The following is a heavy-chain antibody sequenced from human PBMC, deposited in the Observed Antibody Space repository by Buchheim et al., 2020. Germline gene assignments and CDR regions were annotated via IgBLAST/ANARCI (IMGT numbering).Heavy chain of an antibody. D-gene: IGHD6-19*01. V-gene: IGHV1-46*01. CDR2: INPTGGST. CDR3: ARGLEDLITVAYNWFDP. J-gene: IGHJ5*02. Sequence: QVQLVQSGAEVKKPGASVKVSCKASGYTFSGFYMHWVRQAPGQGLEWVGIINPTGGSTAYAQKFQGRVTMTRNTSISTAYMELSSLRSEDTAVYYCARGLEDLITVAYNWFDPWGQGTL. CDR1: GYTFSGFY.